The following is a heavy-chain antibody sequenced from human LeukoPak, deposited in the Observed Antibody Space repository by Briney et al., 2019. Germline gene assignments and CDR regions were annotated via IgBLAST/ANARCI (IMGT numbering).Heavy chain of an antibody. D-gene: IGHD6-19*01. CDR3: TSLYGSGGETTPFDY. J-gene: IGHJ4*02. Sequence: PGGSLRLSCAASGFTFSGSAMHWVRQASGKGLEWVGRIRSKANSYATAYAASVKGRFTISRDDSKNTAYLQMNSLRTEDTAVYYCTSLYGSGGETTPFDYWAREPWSPSPQ. V-gene: IGHV3-73*01. CDR1: GFTFSGSA. CDR2: IRSKANSYAT.